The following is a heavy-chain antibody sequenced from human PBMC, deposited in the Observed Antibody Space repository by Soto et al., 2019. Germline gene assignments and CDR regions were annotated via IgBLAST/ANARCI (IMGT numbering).Heavy chain of an antibody. J-gene: IGHJ4*02. CDR1: GYTFTSYG. CDR2: ISPYNGDT. Sequence: QVHLVQSGAEVKKPGASVKVSCKSSGYTFTSYGISWVRQAPGQGLEWMGWISPYNGDTKYAQKLQGRVTMTTDTSTSTAYMELRSLTFNDTAVYYCAGSSSYGSGSPFDYWGQGTLVTVSS. V-gene: IGHV1-18*01. D-gene: IGHD3-10*01. CDR3: AGSSSYGSGSPFDY.